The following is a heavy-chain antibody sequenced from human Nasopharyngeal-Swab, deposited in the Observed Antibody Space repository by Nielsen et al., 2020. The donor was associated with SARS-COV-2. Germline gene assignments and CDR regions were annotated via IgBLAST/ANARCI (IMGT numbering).Heavy chain of an antibody. J-gene: IGHJ4*02. V-gene: IGHV3-74*01. CDR2: INSDGSST. Sequence: GRAAGRGLVWVTRINSDGSSTTYADSVKGRFTISRDNAKNTLYLQMNSLRAEDTAVYYCARDYYDYVWGSYRYLGYFDYWGQGTLVTVSS. CDR3: ARDYYDYVWGSYRYLGYFDY. D-gene: IGHD3-16*02.